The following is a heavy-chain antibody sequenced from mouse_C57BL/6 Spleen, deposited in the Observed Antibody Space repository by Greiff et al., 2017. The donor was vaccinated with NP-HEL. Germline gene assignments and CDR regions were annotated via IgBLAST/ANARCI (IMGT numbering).Heavy chain of an antibody. J-gene: IGHJ2*01. D-gene: IGHD1-1*01. V-gene: IGHV1-81*01. CDR3: ARRDYGSSYEAYFDD. CDR1: GYTFTSYG. CDR2: IYPRSGNT. Sequence: VQLQQSGAELARPGASVKLSCKASGYTFTSYGISWVKQRTGQGLAWIGEIYPRSGNTYYNEKFKGKATLTADKSSSTAYMELRSLTSEDSAVYFCARRDYGSSYEAYFDDWGQGTTLTVSS.